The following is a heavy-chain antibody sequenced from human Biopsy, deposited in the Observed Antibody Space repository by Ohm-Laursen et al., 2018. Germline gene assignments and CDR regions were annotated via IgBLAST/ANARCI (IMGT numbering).Heavy chain of an antibody. J-gene: IGHJ4*02. V-gene: IGHV1-46*01. D-gene: IGHD6-19*01. CDR2: ISPSGSTT. CDR3: ARNTGWYGDLYYFDY. CDR1: GYSFTSYY. Sequence: ASVKVSCKASGYSFTSYYMHWVRQAPGQGLEWMGMISPSGSTTSYPQIFQGRVTMTRDTSKSTVYMELSSLRSADTAVYFCARNTGWYGDLYYFDYWGQGTLVTVSS.